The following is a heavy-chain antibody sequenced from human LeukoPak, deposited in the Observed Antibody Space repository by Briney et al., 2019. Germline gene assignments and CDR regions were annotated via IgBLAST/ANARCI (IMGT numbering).Heavy chain of an antibody. CDR2: IKQDGSEK. D-gene: IGHD3-22*01. J-gene: IGHJ4*02. V-gene: IGHV3-7*01. CDR3: ARIEVVSYAYPHLFDY. Sequence: PGGSLRLSCAASGFTFSSYWMSWIRQAPGKGLEWVANIKQDGSEKYYVDSVKGRFTISRDNAKNSLYLQMNSLRAEDTAVYYCARIEVVSYAYPHLFDYWGQGTLVTVSS. CDR1: GFTFSSYW.